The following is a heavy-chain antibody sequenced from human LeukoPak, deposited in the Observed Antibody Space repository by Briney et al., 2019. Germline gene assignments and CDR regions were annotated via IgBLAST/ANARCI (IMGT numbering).Heavy chain of an antibody. V-gene: IGHV4-59*01. CDR2: IYYSGST. CDR3: ARGGWATVTSAIDY. D-gene: IGHD4-17*01. Sequence: PSETLSLTCTVSGGSISSYYWSWIRQPPGKGLEWIGYIYYSGSTNHNPSLKSRVTISVDTSKNQFSLKLSSVTAADTAVYYCARGGWATVTSAIDYWGQGTLVTVSS. CDR1: GGSISSYY. J-gene: IGHJ4*02.